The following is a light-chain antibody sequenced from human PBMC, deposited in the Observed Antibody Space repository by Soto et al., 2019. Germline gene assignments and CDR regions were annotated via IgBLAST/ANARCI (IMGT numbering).Light chain of an antibody. J-gene: IGKJ2*01. CDR2: GAS. Sequence: EIVLTQSPGTLSLSPAERATLSCRASQSVSSSYLAWYQQKPGQAPRLLIYGASSRATGIPDRFSGSWSGTSFSLTISRLEPKDFAVYYGQEYGSSLYTFGKGTKLEIK. CDR1: QSVSSSY. V-gene: IGKV3-20*01. CDR3: QEYGSSLYT.